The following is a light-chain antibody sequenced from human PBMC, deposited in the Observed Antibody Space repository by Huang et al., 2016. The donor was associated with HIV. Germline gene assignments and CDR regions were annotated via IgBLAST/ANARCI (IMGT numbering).Light chain of an antibody. J-gene: IGKJ1*01. V-gene: IGKV1-5*01. CDR3: QQYSSYPWT. CDR2: DAS. CDR1: QRISRW. Sequence: DIQMTQSPSTLSASLGDRVTIPCRASQRISRWLAWYQQKPGKAPKLLIYDASTLKSGVPSRFSGSGSGTDFTLTISSLQPDDFATYYCQQYSSYPWTFGPGTKVEI.